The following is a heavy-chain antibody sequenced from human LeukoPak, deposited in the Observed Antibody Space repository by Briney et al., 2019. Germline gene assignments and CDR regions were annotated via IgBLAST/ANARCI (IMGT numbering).Heavy chain of an antibody. D-gene: IGHD3-22*01. CDR2: IFFSGST. V-gene: IGHV4-59*12. J-gene: IGHJ5*02. CDR3: ARDVYYDSSGYYYNWFDP. Sequence: SETLSLTCIVSGASISSDYWSWIRQPPGKGLEWIGYIFFSGSTNYNPSLKSRVTISVDTSKNQFSLKLSSVTAADTAVYYCARDVYYDSSGYYYNWFDPWGQGTLVTVSS. CDR1: GASISSDY.